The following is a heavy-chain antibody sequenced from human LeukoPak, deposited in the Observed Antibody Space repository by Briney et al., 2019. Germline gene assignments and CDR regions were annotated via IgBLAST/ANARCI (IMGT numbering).Heavy chain of an antibody. CDR3: TTDAGYDSRWYNW. CDR2: IKSKTDGGTT. CDR1: GFTFSNAW. D-gene: IGHD1-20*01. Sequence: GGSLRLSCAASGFTFSNAWMSWVRQAPGKGLEWVGRIKSKTDGGTTDYAAPVKGRFTISRDDSKNTLYLQMNSLKTEDTAVYYCTTDAGYDSRWYNWWGQGTLVTVSS. V-gene: IGHV3-15*01. J-gene: IGHJ4*02.